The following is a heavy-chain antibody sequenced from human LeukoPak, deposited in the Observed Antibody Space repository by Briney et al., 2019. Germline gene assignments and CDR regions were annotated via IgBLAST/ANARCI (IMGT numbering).Heavy chain of an antibody. CDR2: INPSGGST. J-gene: IGHJ4*02. CDR3: AREGPSVRIQLWSSYQPLRGYYFDY. CDR1: GYTFTGYY. Sequence: ASVKVSCKASGYTFTGYYMHWVRQAPGQGLEWMGIINPSGGSTSYAQKFQGRVTMTRDTSTSTVYMELSSLRSEDTAVYYCAREGPSVRIQLWSSYQPLRGYYFDYWGQGTLVTVSS. D-gene: IGHD5-18*01. V-gene: IGHV1-46*01.